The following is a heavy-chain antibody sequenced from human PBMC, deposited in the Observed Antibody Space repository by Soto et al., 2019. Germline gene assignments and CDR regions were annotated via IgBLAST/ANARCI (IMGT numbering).Heavy chain of an antibody. CDR1: GFTFTSSA. CDR3: AAERDAETTDIDYYYGMDV. Sequence: SVKVSCKASGFTFTSSAVQWVRQARGQRLDWIGWIVVGSGKTNYAQKFQERVTITRDMSTSTAYMELSSLRSEDTAVYYCAAERDAETTDIDYYYGMDVWGQGTTVTVSS. CDR2: IVVGSGKT. D-gene: IGHD4-4*01. V-gene: IGHV1-58*01. J-gene: IGHJ6*02.